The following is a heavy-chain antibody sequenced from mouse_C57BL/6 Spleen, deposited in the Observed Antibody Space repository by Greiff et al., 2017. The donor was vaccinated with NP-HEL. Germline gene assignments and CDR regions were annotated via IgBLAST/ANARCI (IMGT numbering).Heavy chain of an antibody. CDR3: AKAIYYDYPFAY. Sequence: EVQLQQSGPELVKPGASVKISCKASGYTFTDYYMNWVKQSHGKSLEWIGDINPNNGGTSYNQKFKGKATLTVDKSSSTAYMELRSLTSEDSAVYYCAKAIYYDYPFAYWGQGTLVTVSA. V-gene: IGHV1-26*01. D-gene: IGHD2-4*01. CDR2: INPNNGGT. CDR1: GYTFTDYY. J-gene: IGHJ3*01.